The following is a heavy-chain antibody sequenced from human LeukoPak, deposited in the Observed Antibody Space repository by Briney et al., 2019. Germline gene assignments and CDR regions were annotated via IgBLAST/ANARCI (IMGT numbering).Heavy chain of an antibody. D-gene: IGHD2-15*01. J-gene: IGHJ4*02. Sequence: ASVKVSCKASGYAFTSYAMHWVRQAPGQRLEWMGWINAGNGNTKYSQEFQGRVTMTRDMSTSTVYMELSSLRSEDTAVYYCAREDLVVVVTATPVGLDYWGQGTLVTVSS. CDR1: GYAFTSYA. CDR3: AREDLVVVVTATPVGLDY. CDR2: INAGNGNT. V-gene: IGHV1-3*03.